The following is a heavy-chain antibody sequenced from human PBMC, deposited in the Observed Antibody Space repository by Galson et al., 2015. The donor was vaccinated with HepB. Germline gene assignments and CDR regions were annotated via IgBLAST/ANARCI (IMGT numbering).Heavy chain of an antibody. CDR1: GFTFSSYV. CDR3: AKDDGSSEYFDY. Sequence: SLRLSCAASGFTFSSYVMNWVRQAPGKGLEWASSISGSGGRTYYADSMKGRFTISRDNSKNTLYLQMNSLRVEDTAVYYCAKDDGSSEYFDYWGQGTLLTVSS. D-gene: IGHD2-15*01. V-gene: IGHV3-23*01. J-gene: IGHJ4*02. CDR2: ISGSGGRT.